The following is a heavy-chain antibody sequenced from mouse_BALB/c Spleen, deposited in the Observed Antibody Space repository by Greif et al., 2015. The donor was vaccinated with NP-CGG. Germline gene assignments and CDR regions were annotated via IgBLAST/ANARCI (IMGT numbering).Heavy chain of an antibody. J-gene: IGHJ3*01. CDR3: GRDYDCDGAGCAC. Sequence: VQLQESGPGLVAPSQSLSITCTVSGFSLTGYGVNWVRQPPGKGLEWLGMIWGDGSTDYNSALKSRLSISKDNSKSXVFLKRDRLQTDDTGGYYCGRDYDCDGAGCACWGQGTLVTVSA. CDR1: GFSLTGYG. CDR2: IWGDGST. D-gene: IGHD2-4*01. V-gene: IGHV2-6-7*02.